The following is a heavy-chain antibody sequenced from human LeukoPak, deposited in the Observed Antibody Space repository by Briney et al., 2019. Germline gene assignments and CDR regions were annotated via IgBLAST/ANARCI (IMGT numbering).Heavy chain of an antibody. V-gene: IGHV3-15*01. Sequence: GGSLRLSCAASGFTFSNAWMSWVRQAPGKGLEWVGRIKSKTDGGTTDYAAPVKGRFTISRDDSKNTLYLQMNSLKTEDTAVYYCTTDLDYYDSSGRYYFDYWGQGTLVTVSS. J-gene: IGHJ4*02. CDR1: GFTFSNAW. CDR2: IKSKTDGGTT. D-gene: IGHD3-22*01. CDR3: TTDLDYYDSSGRYYFDY.